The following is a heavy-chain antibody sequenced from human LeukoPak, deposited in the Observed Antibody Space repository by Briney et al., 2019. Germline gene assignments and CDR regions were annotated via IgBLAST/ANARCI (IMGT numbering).Heavy chain of an antibody. Sequence: GGSLRLSCAASGFTFSDYYMSWIRQAPGKGLEWVSYISSSSYTNYADSVKGRFTISRDNAKNSLYLQMNSLRAEDTAVYYCASGVRGSYAFDYWGQGTLVTVSS. CDR1: GFTFSDYY. J-gene: IGHJ4*02. CDR3: ASGVRGSYAFDY. V-gene: IGHV3-11*06. CDR2: ISSSSYT. D-gene: IGHD3-16*01.